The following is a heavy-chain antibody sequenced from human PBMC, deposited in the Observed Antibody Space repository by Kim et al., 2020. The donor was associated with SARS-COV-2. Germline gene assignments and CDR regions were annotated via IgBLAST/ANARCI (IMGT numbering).Heavy chain of an antibody. V-gene: IGHV1-3*04. D-gene: IGHD6-13*01. CDR3: ARGNKGAAGGVDY. CDR2: INTGTGNS. CDR1: GYTFISHV. J-gene: IGHJ4*02. Sequence: ASVKVSCKASGYTFISHVIHWVRQAPGQRLECMGWINTGTGNSKYSQNFQDRVTITRDTSATTAYMELTSLRSEDTAMYYCARGNKGAAGGVDYWGQGTLVTVSS.